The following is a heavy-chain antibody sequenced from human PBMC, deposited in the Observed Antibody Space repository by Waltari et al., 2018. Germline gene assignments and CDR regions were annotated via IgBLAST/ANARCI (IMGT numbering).Heavy chain of an antibody. Sequence: EVQLVESGGGLVQPGGSLRLSCAASGFTFSSYSMNWVRQAPGKGLEWVAYISSSSSTIYYADSVKGRFTISRDNTKNSLYLQMNSLGAEDTAVYYCARDERMAGNPYWYFDLWGRGTLVTVSS. CDR3: ARDERMAGNPYWYFDL. CDR1: GFTFSSYS. CDR2: ISSSSSTI. J-gene: IGHJ2*01. V-gene: IGHV3-48*04. D-gene: IGHD6-19*01.